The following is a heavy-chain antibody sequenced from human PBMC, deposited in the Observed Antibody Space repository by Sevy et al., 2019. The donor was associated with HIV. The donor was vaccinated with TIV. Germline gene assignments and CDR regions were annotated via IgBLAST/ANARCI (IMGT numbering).Heavy chain of an antibody. Sequence: GGSLRLSCAASGFTFSNSGMHWVRQSPGKELEWVASIFSDGVTSYYGDSVRGRFTVFRDNSKSTLYLQLNSLRVEDTAIYYCARESPSDWYLDPWGQGTLVTVSS. CDR2: IFSDGVTS. CDR3: ARESPSDWYLDP. J-gene: IGHJ5*02. D-gene: IGHD6-19*01. CDR1: GFTFSNSG. V-gene: IGHV3-33*01.